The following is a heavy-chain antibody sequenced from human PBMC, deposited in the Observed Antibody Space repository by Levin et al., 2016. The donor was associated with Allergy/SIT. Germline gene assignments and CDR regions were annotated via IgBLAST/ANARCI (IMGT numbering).Heavy chain of an antibody. CDR3: VRPGGYCIKSGCYAWWDV. V-gene: IGHV5-51*01. J-gene: IGHJ6*02. Sequence: VRQMPGKGLEWMGIIYPDDSYTRYSPSFQGQVIMSADKSVSTAYLRWSSLKASDTAIYYCVRPGGYCIKSGCYAWWDVWGQGTTVTVSS. CDR2: IYPDDSYT. D-gene: IGHD2-8*01.